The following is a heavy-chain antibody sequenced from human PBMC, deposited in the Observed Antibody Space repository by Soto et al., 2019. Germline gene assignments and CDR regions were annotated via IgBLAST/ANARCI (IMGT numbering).Heavy chain of an antibody. Sequence: VGSLRLSCAASGFTFSSFAMNWVRQAPGKGLEWVSFISGSDGTYYADSVKGRFTISRDNSKNTLYLQMNSLRAEDTAVYYCAKDPAPYSNFANWFDPWGQGTQVTVSS. J-gene: IGHJ5*02. CDR1: GFTFSSFA. CDR3: AKDPAPYSNFANWFDP. CDR2: ISGSDGT. V-gene: IGHV3-23*01. D-gene: IGHD4-4*01.